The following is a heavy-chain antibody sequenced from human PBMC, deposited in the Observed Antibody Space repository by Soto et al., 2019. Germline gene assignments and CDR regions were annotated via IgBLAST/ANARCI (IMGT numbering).Heavy chain of an antibody. CDR3: AREYYYDSSGYRPSYGMDV. D-gene: IGHD3-22*01. J-gene: IGHJ6*02. V-gene: IGHV3-30-3*01. Sequence: RLSCAASGFTFSSYAMHWVRQAPGKGLEWVAVISYDGSNKYYADSVKGRFTISRDNSKNTLYLQMNSLRAEDTAVYYCAREYYYDSSGYRPSYGMDVWGQGTTVTVSS. CDR2: ISYDGSNK. CDR1: GFTFSSYA.